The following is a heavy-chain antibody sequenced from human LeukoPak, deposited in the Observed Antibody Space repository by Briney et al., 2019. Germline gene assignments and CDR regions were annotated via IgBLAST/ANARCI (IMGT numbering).Heavy chain of an antibody. CDR1: GFTFRNYV. CDR2: TSSDLNVK. V-gene: IGHV3-30*18. D-gene: IGHD1-26*01. CDR3: AKDRTVGASYWYFDL. Sequence: GGSLRLSCAASGFTFRNYVIHWVRQAPGKGLEWVAVTSSDLNVKLYADSVKGRFTISRDNSRSTLYLQMNSLRPEDTAIYYCAKDRTVGASYWYFDLWGRGTLVTVSS. J-gene: IGHJ2*01.